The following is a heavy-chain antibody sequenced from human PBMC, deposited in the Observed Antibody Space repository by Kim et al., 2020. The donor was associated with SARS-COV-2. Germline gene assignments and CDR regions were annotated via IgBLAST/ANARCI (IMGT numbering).Heavy chain of an antibody. V-gene: IGHV3-30*04. Sequence: GGSLRLSCAASGFTFSSYAMHWVRQAPGKGLEWVAVISYDGSNKYYADSVEGRFTISRDNSKNTLYLQMNSLRAEDTAVYYCARVEAAAGWDFDYWGQGT. CDR3: ARVEAAAGWDFDY. CDR1: GFTFSSYA. J-gene: IGHJ4*02. CDR2: ISYDGSNK. D-gene: IGHD6-13*01.